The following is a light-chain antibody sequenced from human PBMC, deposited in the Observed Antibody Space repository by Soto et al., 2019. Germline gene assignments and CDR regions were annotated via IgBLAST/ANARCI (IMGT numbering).Light chain of an antibody. CDR1: NSNIGDNS. CDR3: AAWDDSLNGVL. Sequence: QAVVTQPPSASGTPGQVFTISCSGSNSNIGDNSVNWYQQLPGTAPKLLIYSDNRRPSGVPDRFSGSKSGTSASLAISGLQSEDEAEYYCAAWDDSLNGVLFGGGTKLTVL. CDR2: SDN. J-gene: IGLJ3*02. V-gene: IGLV1-44*01.